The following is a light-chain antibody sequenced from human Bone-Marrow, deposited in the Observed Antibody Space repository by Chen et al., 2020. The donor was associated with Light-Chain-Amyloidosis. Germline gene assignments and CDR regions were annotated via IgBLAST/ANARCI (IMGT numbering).Light chain of an antibody. J-gene: IGLJ3*02. CDR3: AAWDDSLSGPV. CDR1: SSNIGSNY. V-gene: IGLV1-47*01. Sequence: QSVLTQPPSASGTPGQRVTISCSGSSSNIGSNYVYWYQQLPGTAPKLLIYRNNQRPSVVPDRFSGSKSGTSASLASSGLRSEDEADYYCAAWDDSLSGPVFGGGTKLTVL. CDR2: RNN.